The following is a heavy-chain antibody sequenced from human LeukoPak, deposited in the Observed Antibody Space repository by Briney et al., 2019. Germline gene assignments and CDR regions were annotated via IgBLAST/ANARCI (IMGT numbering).Heavy chain of an antibody. CDR1: GGTFSSYA. Sequence: GASVKVSCKASGGTFSSYAISWVRQAPGQGLEWMGRIIPILGIANYAQKLQGRVTITADKSTSTAYMGLSSLRSEDTAVYYCARGSYSSGYYVYWGQGTLVTVSS. V-gene: IGHV1-69*04. CDR2: IIPILGIA. D-gene: IGHD3-22*01. J-gene: IGHJ4*02. CDR3: ARGSYSSGYYVY.